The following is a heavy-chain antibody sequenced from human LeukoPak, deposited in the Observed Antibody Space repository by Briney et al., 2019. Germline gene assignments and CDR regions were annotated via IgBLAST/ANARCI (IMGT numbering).Heavy chain of an antibody. V-gene: IGHV4-39*01. CDR2: IYYSGST. J-gene: IGHJ4*02. CDR3: ARQTLFFDY. Sequence: SETLSLTCTVSGGSISSSSYHWGWIRQPPGQGLEWIGSIYYSGSTYYNPSLKSRVTISVDTSKNQFSLKLSSVTAADTAVYYCARQTLFFDYWGQGTLVTVSS. D-gene: IGHD4-23*01. CDR1: GGSISSSSYH.